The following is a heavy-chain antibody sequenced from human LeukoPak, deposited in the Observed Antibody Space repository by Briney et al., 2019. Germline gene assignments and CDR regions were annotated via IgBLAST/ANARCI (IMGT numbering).Heavy chain of an antibody. CDR2: ISYDGSNK. V-gene: IGHV3-30*03. CDR3: ARDRSRYYYYYMDV. J-gene: IGHJ6*03. D-gene: IGHD3-10*01. Sequence: GGSLRLSCAASGFTFSSYWMSWVRQAPGKGLEWVAVISYDGSNKYYADSVKGRFTISRDNSKNTLYLQMNSLRAEDTAVYYCARDRSRYYYYYMDVWGKGTTVTVSS. CDR1: GFTFSSYW.